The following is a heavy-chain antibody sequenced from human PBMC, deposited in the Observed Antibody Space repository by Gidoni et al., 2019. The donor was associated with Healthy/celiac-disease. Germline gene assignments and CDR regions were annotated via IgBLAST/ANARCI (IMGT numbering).Heavy chain of an antibody. D-gene: IGHD3-9*01. Sequence: EVQLVESGGGLVQPGGSLSLSCAASGFPFISYSMNWVRQAPGKGLEWVSYISSSSSTIYYADSVKGRFTISRDNAKNSLYLQMNSLRDEDTAVYYCARDCYDKLYYYYYMDVWGKGTTVTVSS. V-gene: IGHV3-48*02. J-gene: IGHJ6*03. CDR2: ISSSSSTI. CDR3: ARDCYDKLYYYYYMDV. CDR1: GFPFISYS.